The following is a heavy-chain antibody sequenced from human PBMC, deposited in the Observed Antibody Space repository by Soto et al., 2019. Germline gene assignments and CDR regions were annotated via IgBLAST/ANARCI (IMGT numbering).Heavy chain of an antibody. CDR3: AKSDYGDEGYYFDY. Sequence: EVQLLESGGGLVQPGGSLRLSCAASGFTFSSYAMSWVRQAPGKGLEWVAAISGSGGSTYYADSVKGRFTISRDNSKNTLYLQMNSLRAEDTVVYYCAKSDYGDEGYYFDYWGQGTLVTVSS. CDR1: GFTFSSYA. CDR2: ISGSGGST. J-gene: IGHJ4*02. D-gene: IGHD4-17*01. V-gene: IGHV3-23*01.